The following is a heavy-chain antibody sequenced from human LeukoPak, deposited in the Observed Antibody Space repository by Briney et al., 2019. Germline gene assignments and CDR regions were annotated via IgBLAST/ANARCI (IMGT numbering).Heavy chain of an antibody. V-gene: IGHV4-38-2*02. CDR2: IYHSGST. CDR3: ARVERGSGSFYYYYYMDV. D-gene: IGHD3-10*01. CDR1: GGSISSYY. J-gene: IGHJ6*03. Sequence: PSETLSLTCTVSGGSISSYYWSWIRQPPGKGLEWIGSIYHSGSTYYNPSLKSRVTISVDTSKNQFSLKLSSVTAADTAVYYCARVERGSGSFYYYYYMDVWGKGTTVTVSS.